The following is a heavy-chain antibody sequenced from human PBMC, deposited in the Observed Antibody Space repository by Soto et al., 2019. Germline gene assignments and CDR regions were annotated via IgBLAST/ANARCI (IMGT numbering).Heavy chain of an antibody. V-gene: IGHV1-69*01. Sequence: QVQLVQSGAEVKKPGSSVKVSCKASGGTFSSYAISWVRQAPGQGLEWMGGIIPIFGTANYAQKFQGRVTIPRDESTSTAYMGVSSLRSEDTAVYYWARDGVGGGATIYYFDYWGQGTLVTVSS. D-gene: IGHD1-26*01. J-gene: IGHJ4*02. CDR2: IIPIFGTA. CDR1: GGTFSSYA. CDR3: ARDGVGGGATIYYFDY.